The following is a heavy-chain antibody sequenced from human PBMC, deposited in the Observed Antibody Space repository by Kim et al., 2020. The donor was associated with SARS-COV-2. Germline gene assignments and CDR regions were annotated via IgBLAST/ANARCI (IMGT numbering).Heavy chain of an antibody. CDR3: ARGPIYRSIDY. CDR2: ISYDGSNK. CDR1: GFTFSSYA. J-gene: IGHJ4*02. Sequence: GRSLRLSCAASGFTFSSYAMHWVRQAPGKGLEWVAVISYDGSNKYYADSVKGRFTISRDNSKNTLYLQMNSLRAEDTAVYYCARGPIYRSIDYWGQGTLVTVSS. D-gene: IGHD1-26*01. V-gene: IGHV3-30-3*01.